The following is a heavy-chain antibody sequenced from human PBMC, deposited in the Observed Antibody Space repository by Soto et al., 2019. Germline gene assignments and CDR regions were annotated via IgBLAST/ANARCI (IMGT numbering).Heavy chain of an antibody. CDR1: GFTFSSYA. D-gene: IGHD3-22*01. Sequence: GGSLRLSCAASGFTFSSYAMSWVRQAPGKGLEWVSAISGSGGSTYYADSVKGRFTISRDNSKNTLYLQMNSLRAEDTAVYYCAKAGDSSGYYLGFDYWGQGTLVTVSS. J-gene: IGHJ4*02. CDR2: ISGSGGST. V-gene: IGHV3-23*01. CDR3: AKAGDSSGYYLGFDY.